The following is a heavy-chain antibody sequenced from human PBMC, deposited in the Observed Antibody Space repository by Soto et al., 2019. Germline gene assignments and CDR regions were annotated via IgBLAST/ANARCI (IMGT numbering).Heavy chain of an antibody. V-gene: IGHV3-7*01. D-gene: IGHD3-10*01. J-gene: IGHJ6*03. CDR1: GFTFSSYW. CDR3: ARQDVLLWFGESKPFVYYYYYMDV. Sequence: GGSLRLSCAASGFTFSSYWMSWVRQAPGKGLEWVANIKQDGSEKYYVDSVKGRFTISRDNAKNSLYLQMNSLRAEDTAVYYCARQDVLLWFGESKPFVYYYYYMDVWGKGTTVTVSS. CDR2: IKQDGSEK.